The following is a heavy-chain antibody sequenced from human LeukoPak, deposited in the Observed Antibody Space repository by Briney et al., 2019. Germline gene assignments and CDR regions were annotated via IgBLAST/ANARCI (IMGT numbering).Heavy chain of an antibody. D-gene: IGHD3-10*01. CDR3: ARDGGFGELLVDP. J-gene: IGHJ5*02. CDR2: IIPILGIA. Sequence: ASVKVSCKASGGTFSSYAISWVRQAPEQGLEWMGRIIPILGIANYAQKFQGRVTITADKSTSTAYMELSSLRSEDTAVYYCARDGGFGELLVDPWGQGTLVTVSS. CDR1: GGTFSSYA. V-gene: IGHV1-69*04.